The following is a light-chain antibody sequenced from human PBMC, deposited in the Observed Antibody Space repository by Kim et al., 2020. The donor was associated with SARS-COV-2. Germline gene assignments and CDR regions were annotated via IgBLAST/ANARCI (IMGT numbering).Light chain of an antibody. J-gene: IGKJ4*01. CDR1: QNINSF. CDR2: AAS. CDR3: QQSHTAPLLT. V-gene: IGKV1-39*01. Sequence: DIQMTQSPSSLAASVGDRVTITSRASQNINSFLNWYQQRPGKAPKLLIYAASTLQIGVPSRFSGSGSGTDFSLTITSLQPEEFATFYCQQSHTAPLLTFGGGTKVDIK.